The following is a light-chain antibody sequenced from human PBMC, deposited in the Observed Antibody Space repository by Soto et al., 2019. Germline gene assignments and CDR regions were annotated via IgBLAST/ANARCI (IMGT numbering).Light chain of an antibody. CDR1: QSVSSH. CDR3: QNYHGWPIT. CDR2: DAS. J-gene: IGKJ5*01. V-gene: IGKV3-15*01. Sequence: EIEMTQSPATLSVSPGEVSTVYSTASQSVSSHLAWYQHKPGQAPRLLFYDASTRATGIPARFSGSGSGTEFTLTISSLQSEDFAVYYCQNYHGWPITFGQGTRREIK.